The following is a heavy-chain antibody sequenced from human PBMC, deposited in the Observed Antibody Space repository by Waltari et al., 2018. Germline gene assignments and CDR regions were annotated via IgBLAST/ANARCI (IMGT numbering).Heavy chain of an antibody. Sequence: DVQLVESGGGLVRPGGSLRLSCAASGFTFGSYDLNWVRQAPGKGLEWVSSISGSGRSYIFYADSVKGRFTISRDNYESRCYLQMNSLRPEDTGVYYCVKDGDYSLPAYDAFDIWGPGTMVSVSS. CDR3: VKDGDYSLPAYDAFDI. D-gene: IGHD4-17*01. V-gene: IGHV3-21*06. CDR2: ISGSGRSYI. CDR1: GFTFGSYD. J-gene: IGHJ3*02.